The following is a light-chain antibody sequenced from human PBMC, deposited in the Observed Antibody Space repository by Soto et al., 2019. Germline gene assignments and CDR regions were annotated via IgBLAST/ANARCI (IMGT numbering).Light chain of an antibody. CDR2: WAS. V-gene: IGKV4-1*01. CDR3: QQYLAIPRT. Sequence: DIVMTQSPDSLAVSLGERATINCKSSQSVIYSANNKNCLAWYQQKPGQPPKLLIYWASTRESGVPDRFSGSGSGTDFTLTISSLQDEDVAVYYCQQYLAIPRTFGPATKADIK. CDR1: QSVIYSANNKNC. J-gene: IGKJ1*01.